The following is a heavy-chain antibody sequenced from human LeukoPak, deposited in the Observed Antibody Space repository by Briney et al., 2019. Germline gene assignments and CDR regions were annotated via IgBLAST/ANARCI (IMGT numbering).Heavy chain of an antibody. CDR3: ARMFLLRPAYFDY. V-gene: IGHV5-51*01. Sequence: GESLKISCKGSGFKFSSYFIAWVRQMPGKGLEWIGIIFPGDSDTRYNPSFQGQVTISADESISTAYLQWNNLKVSDTATYYCARMFLLRPAYFDYWGQGTPVTVSA. J-gene: IGHJ4*02. CDR2: IFPGDSDT. D-gene: IGHD3-3*01. CDR1: GFKFSSYF.